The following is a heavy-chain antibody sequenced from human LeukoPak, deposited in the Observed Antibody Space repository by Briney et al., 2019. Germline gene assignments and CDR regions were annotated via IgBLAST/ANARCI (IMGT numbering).Heavy chain of an antibody. J-gene: IGHJ4*02. CDR3: ARDSGYDTYFDD. CDR1: GYTFTSYY. Sequence: ASVKVSCKASGYTFTSYYMHWVRQATGQGLEWMGIINPSGGTTSYAQKFQGRVTMTRNTSTSTAYMELSSLRSEDTAVYYCARDSGYDTYFDDWGQGTLVTVSS. V-gene: IGHV1-46*01. D-gene: IGHD5-12*01. CDR2: INPSGGTT.